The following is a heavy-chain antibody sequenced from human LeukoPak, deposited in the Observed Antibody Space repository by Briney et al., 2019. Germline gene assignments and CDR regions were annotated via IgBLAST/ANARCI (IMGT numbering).Heavy chain of an antibody. J-gene: IGHJ4*02. CDR2: ISAGGGST. CDR3: VKALYDSGGYYYAY. D-gene: IGHD3-22*01. CDR1: GFTFSSYA. Sequence: GGSLRLSCAASGFTFSSYAMSWVRQAPGKGLEWVSGISAGGGSTYHADSVKGRFIISRDNSKNTLYLQMGSLRVEDTAVYYCVKALYDSGGYYYAYWGQGTLVTVSS. V-gene: IGHV3-23*01.